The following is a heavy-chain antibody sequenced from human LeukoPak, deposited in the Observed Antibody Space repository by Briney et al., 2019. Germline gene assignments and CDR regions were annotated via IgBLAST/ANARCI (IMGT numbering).Heavy chain of an antibody. CDR1: GGTFSSYA. CDR3: ARGRCSSTSCPGDNWFDP. V-gene: IGHV1-69*13. Sequence: EASVKVSCKASGGTFSSYAISWVRQAPGPGLEWMGGIIPIFGTANYAQKFQGRVTITADGSTSTAYMELSSLRSEGTAVYYCARGRCSSTSCPGDNWFDPGARGTRVTVS. J-gene: IGHJ5*02. D-gene: IGHD2-2*01. CDR2: IIPIFGTA.